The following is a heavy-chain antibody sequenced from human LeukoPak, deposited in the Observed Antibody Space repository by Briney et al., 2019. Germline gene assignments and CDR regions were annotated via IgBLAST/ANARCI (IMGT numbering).Heavy chain of an antibody. CDR3: ARDPYGYWYFDL. D-gene: IGHD4-17*01. CDR2: INSDGSST. Sequence: GGSLRLSCAASGFIVSRNYMSWVRQAPGKGLVWVSRINSDGSSTSYADSVKGRFTISRDNAKNTLYLQMNSLRAEDTAVYYCARDPYGYWYFDLWGRGTLVTVSS. J-gene: IGHJ2*01. V-gene: IGHV3-74*01. CDR1: GFIVSRNY.